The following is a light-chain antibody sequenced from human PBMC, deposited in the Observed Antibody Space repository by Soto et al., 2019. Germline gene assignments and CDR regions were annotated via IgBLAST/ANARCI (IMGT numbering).Light chain of an antibody. V-gene: IGLV2-8*01. CDR3: SSFAGSRYV. CDR2: EVT. Sequence: QSALTQPPSASGSPGQSVTISCTGTSSDVGGYNYVSWYQQHPGKAPKLMIHEVTKRPSGVPDRFSGPKSGNTASLTVSGLQVEDEADYYCSSFAGSRYVFGTGTKLTVL. J-gene: IGLJ1*01. CDR1: SSDVGGYNY.